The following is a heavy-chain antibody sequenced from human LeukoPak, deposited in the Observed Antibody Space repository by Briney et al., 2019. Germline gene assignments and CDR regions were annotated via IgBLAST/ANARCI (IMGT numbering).Heavy chain of an antibody. Sequence: GGSLRLSCAASGFTVSSNYMSWVRQAPGKGLEWVSVIYSGGSTYYADSVKGRFTISRDNSKNTLYLQMNSLRAEGTAVYYCASSYDFWWYFDYWGQGTLVTVSS. CDR3: ASSYDFWWYFDY. CDR1: GFTVSSNY. V-gene: IGHV3-66*01. CDR2: IYSGGST. J-gene: IGHJ4*02. D-gene: IGHD3-3*01.